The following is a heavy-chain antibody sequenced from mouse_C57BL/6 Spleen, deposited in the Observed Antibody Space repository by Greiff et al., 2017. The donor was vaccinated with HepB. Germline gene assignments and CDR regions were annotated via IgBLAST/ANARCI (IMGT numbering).Heavy chain of an antibody. CDR3: ARKGFYVGYYYFDY. J-gene: IGHJ2*01. CDR1: GYTFTSYW. CDR2: IHPNSGST. D-gene: IGHD2-3*01. Sequence: VQLQQPGAELVKPGASVKLSCKASGYTFTSYWMHWVKQRPGQGLEWIGMIHPNSGSTNYNEKFKSKATLTVDKSSSTAYMQLSSLTSEDSAVYYCARKGFYVGYYYFDYWGQGTTLTVSS. V-gene: IGHV1-64*01.